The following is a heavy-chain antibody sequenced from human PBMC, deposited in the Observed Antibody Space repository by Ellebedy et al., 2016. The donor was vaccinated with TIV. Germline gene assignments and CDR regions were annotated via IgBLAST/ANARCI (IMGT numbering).Heavy chain of an antibody. CDR2: VWYDGSNK. D-gene: IGHD4-17*01. J-gene: IGHJ3*02. CDR1: GFTSSTYG. CDR3: ARDRGYGDPPDGFDI. Sequence: PGGSLRLSCAASGFTSSTYGMHWVRQAPDKGLEWVALVWYDGSNKYHTDSVKGRFTISRDNSKNTRYLQMTSLIAAETAVYYCARDRGYGDPPDGFDIWGQGTMVTVSS. V-gene: IGHV3-33*01.